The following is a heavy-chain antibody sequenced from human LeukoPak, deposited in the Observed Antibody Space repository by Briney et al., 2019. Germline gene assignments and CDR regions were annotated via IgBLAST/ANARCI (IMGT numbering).Heavy chain of an antibody. CDR3: ARDSVLRYFDWPRGSYYFDY. V-gene: IGHV4-34*01. D-gene: IGHD3-9*01. J-gene: IGHJ4*02. CDR1: GGSFSGYY. CDR2: INHSGST. Sequence: SETLSLTCAVYGGSFSGYYWSWIRQPPGKGLEWIGEINHSGSTNYNPSLKSRVTISVDTSKNQFSLKLSSVTAADTAVYYCARDSVLRYFDWPRGSYYFDYWGQGTLVTVSS.